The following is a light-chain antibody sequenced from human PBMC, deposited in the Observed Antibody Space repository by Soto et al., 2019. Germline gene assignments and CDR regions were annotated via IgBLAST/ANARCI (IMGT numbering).Light chain of an antibody. V-gene: IGKV1-5*01. CDR1: QTISSW. J-gene: IGKJ1*01. CDR3: QQYHRYST. CDR2: EES. Sequence: DIQMTHSPSTLSGSLGDRVTITCRASQTISSWLAWYQQKPGKPPKLLIYEESTLHSGVPSRFSGSASGTEFTLTISSLESDDFATYYCQQYHRYSTFGQGTKVDIK.